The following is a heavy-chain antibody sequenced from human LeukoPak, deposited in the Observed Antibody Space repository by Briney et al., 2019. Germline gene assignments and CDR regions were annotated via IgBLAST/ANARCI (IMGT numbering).Heavy chain of an antibody. CDR3: ANLRSYSDAFDI. CDR1: GYSFIRYW. J-gene: IGHJ3*02. V-gene: IGHV5-10-1*01. Sequence: GESLNISCKASGYSFIRYWISWARQLPGRDLEWMGRIDPTDAYTNYSPSFKGHVTISADKSISTAYLQWSSLKAPDTAMYYCANLRSYSDAFDIWGQGTMVTVSS. CDR2: IDPTDAYT. D-gene: IGHD2-21*01.